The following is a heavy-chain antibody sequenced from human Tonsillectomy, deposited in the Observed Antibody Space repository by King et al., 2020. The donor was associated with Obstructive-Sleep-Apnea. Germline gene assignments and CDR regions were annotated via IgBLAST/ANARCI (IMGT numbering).Heavy chain of an antibody. D-gene: IGHD2-15*01. J-gene: IGHJ5*02. CDR3: VHSDRILFDH. CDR2: IYWDDDN. Sequence: QLTLKESGPTLVKPTQTLTLTCTFSGFSLSTSAVGVGWIRQPPGKALEWLALIYWDDDNRYSPSLKSRLAITKDTSKNQVVLTMTKMDPLDTATYYCVHSDRILFDHWGQGTLVTVSS. CDR1: GFSLSTSAVG. V-gene: IGHV2-5*02.